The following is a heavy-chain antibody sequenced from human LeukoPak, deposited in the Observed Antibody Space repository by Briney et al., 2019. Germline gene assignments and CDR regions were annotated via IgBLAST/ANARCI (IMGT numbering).Heavy chain of an antibody. J-gene: IGHJ3*02. CDR1: GGSISSSSYY. CDR3: ARGQGPVDAFDI. Sequence: SETLSLTCTVSGGSISSSSYYWGWIRQPPGKGLERIGSIYYSGSTYYNPSLKSRVTISVDTSKNQFSLKLSSVTAADTAVYYCARGQGPVDAFDIWGQGTMVTVSS. CDR2: IYYSGST. D-gene: IGHD4-11*01. V-gene: IGHV4-39*07.